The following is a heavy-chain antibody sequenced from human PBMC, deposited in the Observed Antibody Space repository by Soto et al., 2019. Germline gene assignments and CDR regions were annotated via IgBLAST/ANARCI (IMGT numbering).Heavy chain of an antibody. CDR1: GFTFSSYA. D-gene: IGHD2-15*01. Sequence: LRLSCAASGFTFSSYAMSWVRQAPGKGLEWVSAISGSGGSTYYADSVKGRFTISRDNSKDTLYLQMNSLRAEDTAVYYCARDFYGGFSYGPGDNWGQGTLVTVSS. CDR2: ISGSGGST. CDR3: ARDFYGGFSYGPGDN. V-gene: IGHV3-23*01. J-gene: IGHJ4*02.